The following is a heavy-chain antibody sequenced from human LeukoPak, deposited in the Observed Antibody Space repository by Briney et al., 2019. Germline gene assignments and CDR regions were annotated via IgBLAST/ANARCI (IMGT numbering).Heavy chain of an antibody. Sequence: SETLSLTCTVSGGSISSSSYYWGWIRQPPGKGLEWIGSIYYSGSTYYNPSLKSRVTISVDTSKNQFSLKLSSVTAADTAVYYCASLPCSGGSCYSGFYYFDYWGQGTLVTVSS. D-gene: IGHD2-15*01. V-gene: IGHV4-39*01. CDR3: ASLPCSGGSCYSGFYYFDY. J-gene: IGHJ4*02. CDR2: IYYSGST. CDR1: GGSISSSSYY.